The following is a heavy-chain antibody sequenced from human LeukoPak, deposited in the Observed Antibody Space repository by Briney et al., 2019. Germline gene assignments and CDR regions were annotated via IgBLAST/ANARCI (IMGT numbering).Heavy chain of an antibody. J-gene: IGHJ4*02. D-gene: IGHD3-10*01. CDR2: INYSGTT. CDR3: ARGSGLLWFGEFDY. Sequence: SETLSLTCHVSGGSISSSSDYWGWFRQPPGKGLEWIGSINYSGTTWYNPTLNSRVSMSVDTSKNQFALRLSSVTAADTAVYYCARGSGLLWFGEFDYWGQGTLVTVSS. V-gene: IGHV4-39*06. CDR1: GGSISSSSDY.